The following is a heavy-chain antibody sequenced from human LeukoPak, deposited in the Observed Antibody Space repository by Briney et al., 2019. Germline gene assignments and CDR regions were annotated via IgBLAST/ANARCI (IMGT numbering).Heavy chain of an antibody. CDR1: GGSISSYY. J-gene: IGHJ4*02. D-gene: IGHD1-26*01. CDR3: ARANSGSYRI. Sequence: RTSETLSLTCTVSGGSISSYYWSWIRQPPGKGLEWIGYIYYSGSTNYNPSLKSRVTISVDTSKNQFSLKLSSVTAADTAVYYCARANSGSYRIWGQGTLVTVSS. CDR2: IYYSGST. V-gene: IGHV4-59*01.